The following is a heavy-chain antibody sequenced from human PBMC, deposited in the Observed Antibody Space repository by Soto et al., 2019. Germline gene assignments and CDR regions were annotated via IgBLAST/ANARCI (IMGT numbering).Heavy chain of an antibody. CDR1: GYTLTELS. V-gene: IGHV1-24*01. J-gene: IGHJ4*02. CDR2: FDPEDGET. D-gene: IGHD2-15*01. CDR3: ATGIIEEGAANFDY. Sequence: GASVKVSCKASGYTLTELSMHWVRQALGKGLEWMGGFDPEDGETIYAQKFQGRVTMTEDTSTDTAYMELSSLRSEDTAVYYCATGIIEEGAANFDYWGQGTLVTVSS.